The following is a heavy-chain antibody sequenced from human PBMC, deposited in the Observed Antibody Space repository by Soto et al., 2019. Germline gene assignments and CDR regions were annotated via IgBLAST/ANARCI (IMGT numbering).Heavy chain of an antibody. CDR2: IYYSGST. CDR1: GGSISSGGYY. J-gene: IGHJ5*02. Sequence: SETLSLTCTVSGGSISSGGYYWSWIRQHPGRGLEWIGYIYYSGSTYYNPSLKSRVTISVDTSKNQFSLKLRSVTAADTAVYYCARAPSDYDILTGYPNWFDPWGQGSLVTVSS. D-gene: IGHD3-9*01. CDR3: ARAPSDYDILTGYPNWFDP. V-gene: IGHV4-31*03.